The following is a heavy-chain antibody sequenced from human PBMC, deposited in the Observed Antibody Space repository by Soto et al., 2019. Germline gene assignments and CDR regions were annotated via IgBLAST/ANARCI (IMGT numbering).Heavy chain of an antibody. V-gene: IGHV1-69*12. J-gene: IGHJ3*02. CDR1: AGTFSSSA. D-gene: IGHD1-1*01. Sequence: QVQLVQSGAEVKKPGCSVKVSCKAAAGTFSSSAINWVRQAPGQGPEWMGGIIPIFGTADYTKKFQGRVTITAAESTSTAYMELSILRSEDTAVYYCARGHESGGNSYAFDIWGQGTIVTVSS. CDR3: ARGHESGGNSYAFDI. CDR2: IIPIFGTA.